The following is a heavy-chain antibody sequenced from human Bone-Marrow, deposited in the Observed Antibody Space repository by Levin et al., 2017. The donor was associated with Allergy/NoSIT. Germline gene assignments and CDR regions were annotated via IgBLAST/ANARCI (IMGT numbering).Heavy chain of an antibody. CDR3: ARDDFEFWSGFSYEGFDM. Sequence: ASAKVSCKASGYTFSTYGISWVRQAPGQGLEWMGWISAANGDIKYAEKFQGRVNMTTDTPTNTAYMELRSLRSDDTAVYFCARDDFEFWSGFSYEGFDMWGQGTMITVSS. D-gene: IGHD3-3*01. J-gene: IGHJ3*02. CDR1: GYTFSTYG. V-gene: IGHV1-18*04. CDR2: ISAANGDI.